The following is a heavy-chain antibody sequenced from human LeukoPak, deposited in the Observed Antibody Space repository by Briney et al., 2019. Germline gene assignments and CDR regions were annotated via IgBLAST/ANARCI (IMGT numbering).Heavy chain of an antibody. J-gene: IGHJ4*02. Sequence: PGGSLRLSCAASGFTFSSYAMHWVRQAPGKGLEWVAVISYDGSNQYYADSVKGRFTISRDNSKNTLYLQMNSLRAEDTAVYYCARVSGSSGYYGYFDYWGQGTLVTVSS. V-gene: IGHV3-30*01. CDR3: ARVSGSSGYYGYFDY. CDR2: ISYDGSNQ. CDR1: GFTFSSYA. D-gene: IGHD3-22*01.